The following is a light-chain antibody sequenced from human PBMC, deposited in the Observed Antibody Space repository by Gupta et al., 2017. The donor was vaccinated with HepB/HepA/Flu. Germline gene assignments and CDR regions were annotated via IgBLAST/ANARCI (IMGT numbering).Light chain of an antibody. CDR1: QYINNH. Sequence: DIQLTQSPSSLSASVRDRVTITCRASQYINNHVNWYQQQPGKAPKLLIYVASNLRSGVPSRFSGSGPGTLFTLTISRLHPEDVATYYCQQSDSAPFTFGGGTKVEIK. J-gene: IGKJ4*01. CDR3: QQSDSAPFT. V-gene: IGKV1-39*01. CDR2: VAS.